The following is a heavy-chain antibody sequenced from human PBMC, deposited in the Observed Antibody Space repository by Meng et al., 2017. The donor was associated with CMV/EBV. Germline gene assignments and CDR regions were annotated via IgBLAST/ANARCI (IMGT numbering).Heavy chain of an antibody. CDR2: IIPILDKV. J-gene: IGHJ3*02. CDR3: ARRLCIGSFCGDAFDI. D-gene: IGHD2-15*01. V-gene: IGHV1-69*02. Sequence: SVKVSCKPSGDTFSTYTFNWVRQAPGQGLEWMGRIIPILDKVKQAQKFQGRVNITADKSTSTAYMELSSLTSEDTAVYYCARRLCIGSFCGDAFDIWGQRTMVTVSS. CDR1: GDTFSTYT.